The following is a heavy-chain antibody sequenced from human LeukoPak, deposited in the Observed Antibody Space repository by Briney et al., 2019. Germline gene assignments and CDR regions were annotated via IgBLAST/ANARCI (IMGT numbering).Heavy chain of an antibody. V-gene: IGHV3-23*01. J-gene: IGHJ4*02. CDR3: AKGISTPDY. CDR2: ISGGGGST. Sequence: GGSLRLSCAASGFTFNNYAMSWGRPAPGKGLEWVSGISGGGGSTYYADSVKGRFTISRDNSNNTLDLQMNSLRAADTAIYYCAKGISTPDYWGQGTLVTVSS. CDR1: GFTFNNYA. D-gene: IGHD2-2*01.